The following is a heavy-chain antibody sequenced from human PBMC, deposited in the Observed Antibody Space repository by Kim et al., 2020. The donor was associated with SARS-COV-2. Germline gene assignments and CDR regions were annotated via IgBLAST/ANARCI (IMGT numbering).Heavy chain of an antibody. CDR3: ARSRGTTGTTNRAFDI. J-gene: IGHJ3*02. Sequence: SETLSLTCAVYGGSFSGYYWSWIRQPPGKGLEWIGEINHSGSTNYNPSLKSRVTISVDTSKNQFSLKLSSVTAADTAVYYCARSRGTTGTTNRAFDIWGQGTMVTVSS. CDR1: GGSFSGYY. D-gene: IGHD1-1*01. V-gene: IGHV4-34*01. CDR2: INHSGST.